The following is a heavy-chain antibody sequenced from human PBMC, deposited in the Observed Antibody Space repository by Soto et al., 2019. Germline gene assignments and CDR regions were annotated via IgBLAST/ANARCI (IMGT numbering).Heavy chain of an antibody. J-gene: IGHJ6*02. CDR3: AKASTIFGVVIIDYYGMDV. V-gene: IGHV3-30*18. D-gene: IGHD3-3*01. CDR2: ISYDGSNK. Sequence: QVQLVESGGGVVQPGRSLRLSCAASGFTFSSYGMHWVRQAPGKGLEWVAVISYDGSNKYYADSVKGRFTISRDNSKNTLYLQMNSLGAEETAVYYCAKASTIFGVVIIDYYGMDVWGQGTTVTVSS. CDR1: GFTFSSYG.